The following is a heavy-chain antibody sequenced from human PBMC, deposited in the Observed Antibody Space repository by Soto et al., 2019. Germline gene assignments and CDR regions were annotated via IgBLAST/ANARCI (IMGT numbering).Heavy chain of an antibody. CDR1: GFTFSGDA. V-gene: IGHV3-21*01. CDR2: ISTTSTYI. Sequence: EGQLVESGGGLVKPGRSLRLSCAASGFTFSGDAMNWVRQSPGKGLEWVSSISTTSTYIYYADSVKGRFTISRDNANNSLHLQMNDLRAEDTAVYYCARDYVMDVWGQGTTVTVSS. J-gene: IGHJ6*02. D-gene: IGHD3-10*02. CDR3: ARDYVMDV.